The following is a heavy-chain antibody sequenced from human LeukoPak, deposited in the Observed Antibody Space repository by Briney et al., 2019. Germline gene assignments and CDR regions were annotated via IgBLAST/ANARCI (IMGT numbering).Heavy chain of an antibody. CDR3: ARGGKFYYDSSGYPGDY. CDR1: GFTFSSYW. V-gene: IGHV3-7*01. D-gene: IGHD3-22*01. J-gene: IGHJ4*02. Sequence: GGSLRLSCVASGFTFSSYWMSWVRQAPGKGLEWVANIKQDGSEKHYVDSVRGRFTISRDNVKNSLYLQMNSLRAEDTAVYYCARGGKFYYDSSGYPGDYWGQGTLVTVSS. CDR2: IKQDGSEK.